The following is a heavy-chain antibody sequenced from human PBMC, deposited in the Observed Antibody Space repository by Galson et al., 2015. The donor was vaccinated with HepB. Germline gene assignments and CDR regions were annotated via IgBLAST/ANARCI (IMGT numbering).Heavy chain of an antibody. V-gene: IGHV3-30*18. CDR3: AKAIAAAGYGMDV. D-gene: IGHD6-13*01. Sequence: SLRLSCAASGFTFSSYGMHWVHQAPGKGLEWVAVISYDGSNKYYADSVKGRFTISRDNSKNTLYLQMNSLRAEDTAVYYCAKAIAAAGYGMDVWGQGTTVTVSS. CDR2: ISYDGSNK. J-gene: IGHJ6*02. CDR1: GFTFSSYG.